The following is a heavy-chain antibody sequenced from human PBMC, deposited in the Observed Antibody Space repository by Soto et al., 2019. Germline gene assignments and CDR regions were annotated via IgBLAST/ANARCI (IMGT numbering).Heavy chain of an antibody. CDR3: ASHDYSKRAYMDV. CDR1: GFTFSGSA. Sequence: PGGSLRLSCAASGFTFSGSAMHWVRQASGKGLEWVGRIRIKANSYATAYAASVKGRFTISRDDSKNTAYLQMNSLKTEDTAVYYCASHDYSKRAYMDVWGQGTTVTVSS. V-gene: IGHV3-73*01. CDR2: IRIKANSYAT. D-gene: IGHD4-4*01. J-gene: IGHJ6*02.